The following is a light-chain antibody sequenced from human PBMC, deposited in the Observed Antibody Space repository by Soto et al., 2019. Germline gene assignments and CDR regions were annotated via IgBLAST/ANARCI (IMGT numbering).Light chain of an antibody. CDR1: ESVGSTY. CDR2: AAS. V-gene: IGKV3-20*01. J-gene: IGKJ1*01. CDR3: HQYGSSPRT. Sequence: EIGLTQSPGTLSLSPGDRATLSCRASESVGSTYVAWYQQKPGQAPRLLIYAASTRATGISDRFSGSGSGTDFTLTISRLEPEDFAVYYCHQYGSSPRTFGPGTKVDIK.